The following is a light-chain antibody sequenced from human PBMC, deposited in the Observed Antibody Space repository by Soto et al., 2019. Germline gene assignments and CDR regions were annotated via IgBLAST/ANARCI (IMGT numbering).Light chain of an antibody. Sequence: DIQMTQSPSSQTASVGDRVTITCQASQNIGRFLNWHQQKPGKAPNVLINVASTLRSGVPSRFSGSGSGTDFNLTINSLQPEDFATYFCQQSFTTPLTFGGGTKVDIK. J-gene: IGKJ4*01. CDR2: VAS. V-gene: IGKV1-39*01. CDR1: QNIGRF. CDR3: QQSFTTPLT.